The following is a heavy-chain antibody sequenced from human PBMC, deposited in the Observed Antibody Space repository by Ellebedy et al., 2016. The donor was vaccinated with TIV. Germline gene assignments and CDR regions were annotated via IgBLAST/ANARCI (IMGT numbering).Heavy chain of an antibody. CDR2: INQDGSQK. D-gene: IGHD4-17*01. J-gene: IGHJ3*01. V-gene: IGHV3-7*01. CDR1: GFSFRSYW. Sequence: GESLKISCAASGFSFRSYWMSWVRQAPGKGLEWVANINQDGSQKYYVDSVRGRFTISRDNAKNSLYLQMNSLRADDTAVYFCASDGSYGDYRSPTHALSFWGQGTMVTVSP. CDR3: ASDGSYGDYRSPTHALSF.